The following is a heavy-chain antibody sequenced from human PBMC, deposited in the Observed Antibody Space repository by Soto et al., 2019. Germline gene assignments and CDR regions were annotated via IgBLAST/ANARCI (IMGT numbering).Heavy chain of an antibody. D-gene: IGHD3-16*01. CDR1: GYSFTSYW. CDR2: IYPGDSDT. J-gene: IGHJ6*02. Sequence: GESLKISCKGSGYSFTSYWIGWVRQMPGKGLEWMGIIYPGDSDTRYSPSFQGQFTISADKSMSTAYLQWSSLKASDTAMYYCARHRSVRGSGQNDYYYYYYGMDVWGQGTTVTVSS. CDR3: ARHRSVRGSGQNDYYYYYYGMDV. V-gene: IGHV5-51*01.